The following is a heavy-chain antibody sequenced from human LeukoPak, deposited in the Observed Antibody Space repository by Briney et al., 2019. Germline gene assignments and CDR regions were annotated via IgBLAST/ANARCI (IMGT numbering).Heavy chain of an antibody. CDR3: ARKRYFPDYYYYGMDV. CDR2: IYSSGST. J-gene: IGHJ6*02. D-gene: IGHD3-9*01. CDR1: GGSISSSNW. V-gene: IGHV4-4*02. Sequence: PSETLSLTCAVSGGSISSSNWWSWVRQPPGKGLEWIGSIYSSGSTYYNPSLKSRVTISVDTSKNQFSLKLSSVTAADTAVYYCARKRYFPDYYYYGMDVWGQGTTVTVS.